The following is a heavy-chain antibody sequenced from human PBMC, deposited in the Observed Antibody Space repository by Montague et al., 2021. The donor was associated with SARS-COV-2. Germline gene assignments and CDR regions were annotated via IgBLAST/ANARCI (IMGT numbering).Heavy chain of an antibody. CDR1: GGSITSSSYY. J-gene: IGHJ4*02. CDR2: IHHIVGT. Sequence: SETLSLTCSVSGGSITSSSYYWGWIRQSPGKGLEWIGEIHHIVGTNYNPSLKSRVSISVDKSRNQFSLNLNSVTAADTAFYYCATVFGGCSATSCYLYNWGRGTLVTVSS. D-gene: IGHD2-2*01. V-gene: IGHV4-61*05. CDR3: ATVFGGCSATSCYLYN.